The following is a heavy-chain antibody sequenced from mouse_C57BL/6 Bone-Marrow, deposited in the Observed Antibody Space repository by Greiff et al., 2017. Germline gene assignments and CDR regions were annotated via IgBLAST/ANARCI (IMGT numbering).Heavy chain of an antibody. Sequence: VQLQQSGAELVKPGASVKLSCTASGFTIKDYYMHWVNQRTEQGLEWIGGIDPEDGATKYAPNFQGQATITAYKSSNTPYLQLSSLTSEDTAVYFCARLGLLDYWGQGTTLTVSS. D-gene: IGHD2-4*01. V-gene: IGHV14-2*01. J-gene: IGHJ2*01. CDR1: GFTIKDYY. CDR3: ARLGLLDY. CDR2: IDPEDGAT.